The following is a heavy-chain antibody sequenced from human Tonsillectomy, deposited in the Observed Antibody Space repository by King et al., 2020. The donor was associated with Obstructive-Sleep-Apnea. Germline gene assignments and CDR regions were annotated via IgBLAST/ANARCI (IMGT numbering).Heavy chain of an antibody. CDR3: ARDRPSGWYGVVDY. D-gene: IGHD6-19*01. V-gene: IGHV3-21*06. CDR1: GFSFNTYS. Sequence: VQLVESGGGLVKPGGSLRLSCAASGFSFNTYSMTWVRQAPSKGLEWVSSISKSSTYVFYGDSLKGRFTTSRDNAKNSLYLQMNSLRAEDTAVYYCARDRPSGWYGVVDYWGPGTLVTVS. J-gene: IGHJ4*02. CDR2: ISKSSTYV.